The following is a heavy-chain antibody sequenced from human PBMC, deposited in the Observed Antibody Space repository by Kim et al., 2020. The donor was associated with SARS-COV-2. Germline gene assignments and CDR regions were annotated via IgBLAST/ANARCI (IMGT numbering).Heavy chain of an antibody. CDR2: ISAYNGNT. V-gene: IGHV1-18*01. Sequence: ASVKVSCKASGYTFTSYGISWVRQAPGQGLEWMGWISAYNGNTNYAQKLQGRVTMTTDTSTSTAYMELRSLRSDDTAVYYCARDSYSSIWSTSYYYGMDVWGQGTTGTVSS. J-gene: IGHJ6*02. CDR1: GYTFTSYG. D-gene: IGHD6-13*01. CDR3: ARDSYSSIWSTSYYYGMDV.